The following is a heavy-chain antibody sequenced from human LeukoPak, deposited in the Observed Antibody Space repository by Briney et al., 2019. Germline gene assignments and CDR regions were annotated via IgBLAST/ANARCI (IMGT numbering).Heavy chain of an antibody. CDR3: ARDISTYYYGSGSLH. Sequence: GGSLRLSCAASGFTFSSYWMSWVRQAPGKVLEWVANIKQDGSEKYYVDSVKGRFTISRDNAKNSLYLQMNSLRAEDTAVYYCARDISTYYYGSGSLHWGQGTLVTVSS. CDR1: GFTFSSYW. V-gene: IGHV3-7*01. J-gene: IGHJ4*02. CDR2: IKQDGSEK. D-gene: IGHD3-10*01.